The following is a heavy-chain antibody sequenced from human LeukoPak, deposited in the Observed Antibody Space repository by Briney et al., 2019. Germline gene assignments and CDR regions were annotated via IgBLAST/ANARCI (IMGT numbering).Heavy chain of an antibody. CDR3: ARDDRVVRGVISH. V-gene: IGHV4-39*07. CDR1: GDSISNSYYY. CDR2: IYYSGST. D-gene: IGHD3-10*01. Sequence: SETLSLTCTVSGDSISNSYYYWGWIRQPPVKGLEWIANIYYSGSTYYNPSLKSRVTISVDTSKNQFSLKLSSVTAADTAVYYCARDDRVVRGVISHWGQGTLVTVSS. J-gene: IGHJ4*02.